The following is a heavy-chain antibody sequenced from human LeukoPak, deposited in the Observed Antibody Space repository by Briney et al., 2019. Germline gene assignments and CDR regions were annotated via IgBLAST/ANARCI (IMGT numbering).Heavy chain of an antibody. CDR1: GFAFRTYS. V-gene: IGHV3-21*01. J-gene: IGHJ4*02. D-gene: IGHD6-13*01. CDR2: ISLDSTYI. CDR3: ASDTGSSWSQGVDH. Sequence: PGGSLRLSCAASGFAFRTYSMNWVRQAPGKGLEWVSSISLDSTYIYYADSVKGRFTISRGNAKNSLYLQMNSLRVEDTAVYYCASDTGSSWSQGVDHWGQGTLVTVSS.